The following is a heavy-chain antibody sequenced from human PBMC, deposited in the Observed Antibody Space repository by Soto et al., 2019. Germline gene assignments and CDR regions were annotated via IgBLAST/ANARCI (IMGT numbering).Heavy chain of an antibody. J-gene: IGHJ4*02. D-gene: IGHD6-19*01. V-gene: IGHV1-69*04. CDR3: ARETQSRGWYDY. CDR1: GGTFSSYT. CDR2: IIPILGIA. Sequence: SVKVSCKASGGTFSSYTISWVRQAPGQGLEWMGRIIPILGIANYAQKFQGRVTITADKSTSTAYMELSSLRSEDTAVYYCARETQSRGWYDYWGQGTLVTVSS.